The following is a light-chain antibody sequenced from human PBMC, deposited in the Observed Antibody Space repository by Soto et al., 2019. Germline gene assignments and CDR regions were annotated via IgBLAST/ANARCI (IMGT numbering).Light chain of an antibody. V-gene: IGKV1-5*03. J-gene: IGKJ1*01. CDR1: QTIGGW. CDR3: QQYADYSWT. Sequence: DIQMTQSPSTLSASVGDRVTITCRASQTIGGWLAWFQQKPGKAPNLLTYGVSSVESGVPSRFSGSGSGTTFTLTITSLQPDDFATYYCQQYADYSWTFGQGTKVEGK. CDR2: GVS.